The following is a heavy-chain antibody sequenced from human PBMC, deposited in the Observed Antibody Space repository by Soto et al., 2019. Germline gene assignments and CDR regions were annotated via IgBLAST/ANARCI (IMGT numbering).Heavy chain of an antibody. J-gene: IGHJ4*02. CDR2: ISAYNGNT. V-gene: IGHV1-18*01. CDR1: GYTFTSYG. Sequence: QVQLVQSGAEVKKPGASVNVSCTASGYTFTSYGFNWVRQAPGQGLEWMGWISAYNGNTNYAQKLQGRVTMTTDTSTSTAHMELRSLRSDDTAVYYCARDRGSYALDYWRQGTLVTVSS. CDR3: ARDRGSYALDY. D-gene: IGHD1-26*01.